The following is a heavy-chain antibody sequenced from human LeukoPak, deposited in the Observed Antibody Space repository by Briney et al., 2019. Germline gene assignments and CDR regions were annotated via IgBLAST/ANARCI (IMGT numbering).Heavy chain of an antibody. J-gene: IGHJ6*03. V-gene: IGHV3-23*01. CDR1: GFTFSSYS. D-gene: IGHD3/OR15-3a*01. CDR2: ISGSGGST. CDR3: AKDGHYYYYYMDV. Sequence: GGSLRLSCAASGFTFSSYSMNWVRQAPGKGLEWVSAISGSGGSTYYEDSVKGRFTISRDNSKNTLYLQMNSLRAEDTAVYYCAKDGHYYYYYMDVWGKGTTVTVSS.